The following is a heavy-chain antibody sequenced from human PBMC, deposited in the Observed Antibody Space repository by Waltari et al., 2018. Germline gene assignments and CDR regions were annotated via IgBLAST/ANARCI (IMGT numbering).Heavy chain of an antibody. CDR1: GGSFSGYY. J-gene: IGHJ4*02. CDR3: ARGDNRYSYGLDY. CDR2: INHSGST. Sequence: QVQLQQWGAGLLKPSETLSLTCAVYGGSFSGYYWSWIRQPPGKGLGWIGEINHSGSTNYNPSLKGRVTISVDTSKNQFSLKLSSVTAADTAVYYCARGDNRYSYGLDYWGQGTLVTVSS. D-gene: IGHD5-18*01. V-gene: IGHV4-34*01.